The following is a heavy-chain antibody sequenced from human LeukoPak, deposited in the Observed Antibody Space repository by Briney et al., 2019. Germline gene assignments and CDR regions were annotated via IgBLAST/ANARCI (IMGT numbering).Heavy chain of an antibody. CDR3: AKDQDRARWFDP. Sequence: GGSLRLSCAASGFTFSSYGMHWVRQAPGKGLEWVAVISYDGSNKYYADSVKGRFTISRDNSKNTLYLQMNSLRAEDTAVYYCAKDQDRARWFDPWGQGTLVTVSS. D-gene: IGHD6-6*01. CDR2: ISYDGSNK. V-gene: IGHV3-30*18. J-gene: IGHJ5*02. CDR1: GFTFSSYG.